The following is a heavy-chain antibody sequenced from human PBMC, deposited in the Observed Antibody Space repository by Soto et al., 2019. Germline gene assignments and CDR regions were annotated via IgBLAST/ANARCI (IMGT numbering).Heavy chain of an antibody. CDR1: GYTFTRYW. CDR2: IYPGDSDT. CDR3: ARSSSKYYYYYGMDV. Sequence: GESLKISCKGSGYTFTRYWIGWVRQMPGKGLEWMGIIYPGDSDTRYSPSFQGQVTISADKAVSTAYLQWSSLKASDTAIYYRARSSSKYYYYYGMDVWGQGTTVTVSS. V-gene: IGHV5-51*01. D-gene: IGHD2-2*01. J-gene: IGHJ6*02.